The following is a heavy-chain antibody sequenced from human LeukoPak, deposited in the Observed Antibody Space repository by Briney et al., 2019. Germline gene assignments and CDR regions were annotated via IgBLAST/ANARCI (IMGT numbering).Heavy chain of an antibody. CDR1: GFTFSSYA. Sequence: GGSLRLSCAASGFTFSSYAMSWVRQAPGKGLEWVSAISGSGGSTYYADPVKGRFTISRDNSKNTLYLQMNSLRAEDTAVYYCAKDHGLRYFDWLLNAFDIWGQGTMVTVSS. V-gene: IGHV3-23*01. CDR3: AKDHGLRYFDWLLNAFDI. D-gene: IGHD3-9*01. CDR2: ISGSGGST. J-gene: IGHJ3*02.